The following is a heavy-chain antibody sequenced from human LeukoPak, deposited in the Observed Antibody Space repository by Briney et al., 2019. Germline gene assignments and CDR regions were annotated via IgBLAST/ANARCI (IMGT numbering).Heavy chain of an antibody. D-gene: IGHD3-3*01. CDR2: IYPGDSDT. CDR3: ARVTFGVVNGNWFDP. Sequence: GESLEISCKGSGYSFTTYWIGWVRQMPGKGLEWMGIIYPGDSDTRYSPSFQGQVTISADKSISTAYVQWSSLKASDTAMYYCARVTFGVVNGNWFDPWGQGTLVTVSS. J-gene: IGHJ5*02. V-gene: IGHV5-51*01. CDR1: GYSFTTYW.